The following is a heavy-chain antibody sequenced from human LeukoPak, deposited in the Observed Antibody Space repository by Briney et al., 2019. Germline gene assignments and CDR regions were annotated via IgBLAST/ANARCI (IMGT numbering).Heavy chain of an antibody. J-gene: IGHJ4*02. V-gene: IGHV4-61*02. D-gene: IGHD6-6*01. CDR2: IYIRGNT. CDR3: ARGWRKGRSSSSEDY. CDR1: GGSISSGSYY. Sequence: SETLSLTCTVSGGSISSGSYYWSWHRQPAGTGLEWIGRIYIRGNTSYNPSLKSRVTISVDTSKNQFSLKLSSVTAADTAVYYCARGWRKGRSSSSEDYWGQGTLVTVSS.